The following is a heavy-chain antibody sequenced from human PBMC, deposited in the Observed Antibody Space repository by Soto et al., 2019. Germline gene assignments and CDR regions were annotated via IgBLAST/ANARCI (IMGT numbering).Heavy chain of an antibody. CDR1: GFSFSRYA. D-gene: IGHD2-15*01. CDR2: LSGSGTET. Sequence: EVQLLESGGGLVQPGGSRRLSCVASGFSFSRYAMSWVRQAPGRGLEWVAGLSGSGTETYFADSVQGRITISRDNSKNTLSLELSFVTADDTATYFCVKQGYTYGLIYWYFDLWGRGTLVTVSS. J-gene: IGHJ2*01. V-gene: IGHV3-23*01. CDR3: VKQGYTYGLIYWYFDL.